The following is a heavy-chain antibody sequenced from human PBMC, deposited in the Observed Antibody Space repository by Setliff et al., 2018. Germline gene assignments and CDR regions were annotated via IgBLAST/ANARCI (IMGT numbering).Heavy chain of an antibody. J-gene: IGHJ6*03. CDR1: GGTFMSYA. V-gene: IGHV1-69*06. CDR2: IIPHFDAA. CDR3: ARAFHYYDPIGSYHMDV. Sequence: SVKVSCKASGGTFMSYAINWVRQAPGQGLEWMGRIIPHFDAADYTQNLQGRVTITADKSASTAYMELRSLISEDTAVYYCARAFHYYDPIGSYHMDVWGKGTTVTVSS. D-gene: IGHD3-22*01.